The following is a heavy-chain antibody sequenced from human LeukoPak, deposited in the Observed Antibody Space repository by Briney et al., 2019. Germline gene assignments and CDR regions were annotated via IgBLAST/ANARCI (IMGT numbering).Heavy chain of an antibody. CDR1: GSTFSNCA. Sequence: GGSLRLSCAASGSTFSNCAMSWVRQAPGKGLEWVSTISPTGADTFYADSVKGRFTISRDNSKNTLYLQMNSLRAEDTSVYYCAQYIRNSPGGDSWGQGTLVTVSS. CDR3: AQYIRNSPGGDS. CDR2: ISPTGADT. V-gene: IGHV3-23*01. D-gene: IGHD1-1*01. J-gene: IGHJ4*02.